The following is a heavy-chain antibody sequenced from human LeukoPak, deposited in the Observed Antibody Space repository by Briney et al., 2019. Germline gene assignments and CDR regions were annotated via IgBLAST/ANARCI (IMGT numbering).Heavy chain of an antibody. CDR3: ARDSSGWPFDY. Sequence: SETLSLTCTVSGGSISSYYWGWIRQPPGKGLEWIGSIYYSGSTYYNPSLKSRVTISVDTSKNQFSLRLSSVTAADTAVYYCARDSSGWPFDYWGQGTLVTVSS. CDR1: GGSISSYY. CDR2: IYYSGST. V-gene: IGHV4-39*07. J-gene: IGHJ4*02. D-gene: IGHD6-19*01.